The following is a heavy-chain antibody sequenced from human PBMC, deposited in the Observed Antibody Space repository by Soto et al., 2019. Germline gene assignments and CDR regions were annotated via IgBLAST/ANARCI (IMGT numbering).Heavy chain of an antibody. V-gene: IGHV5-51*01. CDR3: MRHEGVGATSGAFDI. Sequence: ESLKISCTASGYTFTHYWIGWVRQMPGKGLEWMGIIYPGDSDVRYSPSFSGQVTISADRSITTAYLQWSSLKASDTAIYYCMRHEGVGATSGAFDIWGQGTMVTVS. CDR1: GYTFTHYW. J-gene: IGHJ3*02. D-gene: IGHD1-26*01. CDR2: IYPGDSDV.